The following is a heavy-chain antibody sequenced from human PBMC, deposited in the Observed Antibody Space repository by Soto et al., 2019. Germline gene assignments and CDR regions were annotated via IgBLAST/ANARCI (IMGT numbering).Heavy chain of an antibody. CDR1: GFTFTAYA. D-gene: IGHD2-21*01. V-gene: IGHV3-23*01. Sequence: EVQLLESGGDLVQPGGSLRLSCAASGFTFTAYAMDWVRQAPGKGLEWVSSIGNGGATFYADSVKGRFTISRDDSTDTLYPQMTSMSAEDTAIYFCAMGRLGNCGGNTCPENWGQGTVVTVSS. CDR3: AMGRLGNCGGNTCPEN. CDR2: SIGNGGAT. J-gene: IGHJ4*02.